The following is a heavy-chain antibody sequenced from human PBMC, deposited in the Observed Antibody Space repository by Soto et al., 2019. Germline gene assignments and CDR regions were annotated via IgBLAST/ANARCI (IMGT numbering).Heavy chain of an antibody. J-gene: IGHJ4*02. CDR1: GGTFSSYT. CDR3: ARVARGQQLDFDY. D-gene: IGHD6-13*01. CDR2: INPILGIA. V-gene: IGHV1-69*02. Sequence: QVQLVQSGAEVKKPGSSVKVSCKASGGTFSSYTISWVRQAPGQGLEWMGRINPILGIANYAQKFQGRVTITADKSTSTAYMELSSLRSEDTAVYYCARVARGQQLDFDYWGQGTLVTVSS.